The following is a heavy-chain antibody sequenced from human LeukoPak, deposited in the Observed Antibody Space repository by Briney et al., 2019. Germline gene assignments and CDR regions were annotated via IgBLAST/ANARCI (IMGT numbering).Heavy chain of an antibody. J-gene: IGHJ4*02. CDR3: ARDSRDGYKRRYFDY. V-gene: IGHV1-2*02. Sequence: ASVKVSCKASGYTFTGYYIHWVRQAPGQGLEWMGWINPNSGGTNYAQKFQGRVTMTRDTSIRTAYMELSRLRSEDTAVYYCARDSRDGYKRRYFDYWGQGTLVTVSS. D-gene: IGHD5-24*01. CDR1: GYTFTGYY. CDR2: INPNSGGT.